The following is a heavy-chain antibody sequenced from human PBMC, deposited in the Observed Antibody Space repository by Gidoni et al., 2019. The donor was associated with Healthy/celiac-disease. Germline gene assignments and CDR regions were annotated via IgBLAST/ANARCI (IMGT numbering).Heavy chain of an antibody. CDR3: ASPTYYYGSGSYYNVNWYFDL. V-gene: IGHV3-30-3*01. J-gene: IGHJ2*01. Sequence: QVPLVEPGGGVVPPGRSLRPSFAASGFPFSSYAMHWVRQAPGKGLEWVAVISYDGSNKYYADSVKGRFTISRDNSKNTLYLQMNSLRAEDTAVYYCASPTYYYGSGSYYNVNWYFDLWGRGTLVTVSS. CDR2: ISYDGSNK. CDR1: GFPFSSYA. D-gene: IGHD3-10*01.